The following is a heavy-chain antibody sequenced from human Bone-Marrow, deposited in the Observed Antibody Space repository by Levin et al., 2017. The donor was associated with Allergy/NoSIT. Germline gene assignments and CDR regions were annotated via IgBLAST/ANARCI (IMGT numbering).Heavy chain of an antibody. CDR1: GDSINSTIHY. CDR3: ARRNSIGFLSSFDS. V-gene: IGHV4-39*01. CDR2: VSYRGNT. Sequence: SETLSLTCIVSGDSINSTIHYWGWIRQLPGRGLEWIGSVSYRGNTYYNPSFKSRVTISIDTSKNRVSLNVISVTAADTAVYYCARRNSIGFLSSFDSWGQGTLVSVSS. J-gene: IGHJ4*02. D-gene: IGHD3-16*02.